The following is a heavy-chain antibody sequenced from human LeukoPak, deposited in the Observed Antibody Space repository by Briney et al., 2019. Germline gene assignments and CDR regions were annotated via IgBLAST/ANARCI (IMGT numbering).Heavy chain of an antibody. V-gene: IGHV1-69*01. CDR3: AIRGVGACLDP. CDR2: IIPIFGTT. Sequence: SVKVSCKASGGTFSNYAFSWVRQAPGQGLEWMGAIIPIFGTTNYAQKFQVRVTITADESTSTAYMELSGLTSEDTAVYYCAIRGVGACLDPWGQGTLVTVSS. D-gene: IGHD1-26*01. J-gene: IGHJ5*02. CDR1: GGTFSNYA.